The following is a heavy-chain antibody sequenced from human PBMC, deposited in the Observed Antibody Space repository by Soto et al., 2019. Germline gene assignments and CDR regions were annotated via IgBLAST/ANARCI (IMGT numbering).Heavy chain of an antibody. V-gene: IGHV1-69*06. J-gene: IGHJ5*02. CDR3: ARGGSRWYSTRSGFDP. CDR2: IIPIFGTA. CDR1: GGTFSSYA. Sequence: QVQLVQSGAEVKKPGYSVKVSCKASGGTFSSYAISWVRQAPGQGLEWMGGIIPIFGTANYAQKFQGSATITGDKSTSTAYMELSSLRSEDTAVYYCARGGSRWYSTRSGFDPGGQGTLASVSS. D-gene: IGHD6-13*01.